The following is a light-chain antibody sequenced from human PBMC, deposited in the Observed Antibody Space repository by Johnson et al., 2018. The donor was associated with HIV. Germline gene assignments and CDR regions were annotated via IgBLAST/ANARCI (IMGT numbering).Light chain of an antibody. J-gene: IGLJ1*01. CDR1: SSNIGNNY. Sequence: QSALTQPPSVSAAPGQKVTISCSGSSSNIGNNYVSWYQQFPGTAPKLVIYDNNNRPSGIPDRFSGSKSGTSATLGITGLQTGDEADYYCGTWDASLSPGGVFGTGTKVTVL. CDR3: GTWDASLSPGGV. V-gene: IGLV1-51*01. CDR2: DNN.